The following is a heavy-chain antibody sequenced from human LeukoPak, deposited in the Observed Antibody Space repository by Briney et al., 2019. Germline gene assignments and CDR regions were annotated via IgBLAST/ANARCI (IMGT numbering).Heavy chain of an antibody. J-gene: IGHJ4*02. V-gene: IGHV1-2*02. CDR2: INPNSGGT. D-gene: IGHD3-22*01. Sequence: GASVKVSCKASGYTFTGYYMHWVRQAPGQGLEWMGWINPNSGGTNYAQKFQGRVTMTRDTSVSTAYMELSRLRSDDTAVYYCARDIDLVVITTDDYWGQGTLVTVSS. CDR1: GYTFTGYY. CDR3: ARDIDLVVITTDDY.